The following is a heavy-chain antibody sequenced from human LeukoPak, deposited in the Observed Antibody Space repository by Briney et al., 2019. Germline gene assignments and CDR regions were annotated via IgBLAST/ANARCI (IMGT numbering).Heavy chain of an antibody. CDR2: ISSSGSTI. CDR3: AREGGYSGYDFDY. J-gene: IGHJ4*02. CDR1: RFTFSSYE. V-gene: IGHV3-48*03. D-gene: IGHD5-12*01. Sequence: PGGSLRLSCAASRFTFSSYEMNWVRQAPGKGLEWVSYISSSGSTIYYADSVKGRFTISRDNAKNSLYLQMNSLRAEDTAVYYCAREGGYSGYDFDYWGQGTLVTVSS.